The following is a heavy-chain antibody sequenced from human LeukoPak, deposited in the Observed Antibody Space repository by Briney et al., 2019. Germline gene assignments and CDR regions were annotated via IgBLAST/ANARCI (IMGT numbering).Heavy chain of an antibody. V-gene: IGHV3-23*01. CDR1: GFTFSNYA. J-gene: IGHJ4*02. CDR2: ISGSGGST. Sequence: GGSLRLSCAASGFTFSNYAMSWVRQAPGKGLEWVSAISGSGGSTYYADSVKGRFTISRDNSKNTLYLQMNSLRAEDTAVYYCAKAYYDFWSGYTFFDYWGQGTLVTVSS. D-gene: IGHD3-3*01. CDR3: AKAYYDFWSGYTFFDY.